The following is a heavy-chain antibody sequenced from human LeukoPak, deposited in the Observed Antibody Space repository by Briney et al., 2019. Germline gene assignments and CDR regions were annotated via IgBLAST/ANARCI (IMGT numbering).Heavy chain of an antibody. Sequence: GGSLRLSCAASGFTFSSYSLNWVRQAPGRGLEWVSYISPSSSSMYYADSVKGRFTISRDNARNSLYLQMNSLSTEDTALYYCARDAASGNNWFDPWGQGTLVTVSS. CDR2: ISPSSSSM. D-gene: IGHD3-3*01. V-gene: IGHV3-48*01. CDR3: ARDAASGNNWFDP. J-gene: IGHJ5*02. CDR1: GFTFSSYS.